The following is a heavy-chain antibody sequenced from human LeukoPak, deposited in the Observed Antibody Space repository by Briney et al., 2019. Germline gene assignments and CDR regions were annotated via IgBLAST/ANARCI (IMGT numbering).Heavy chain of an antibody. CDR2: ISAYNGNT. Sequence: ASVKVSCKTSGGTFSSYAISWVRQAPGQGLEWMGWISAYNGNTNYAQKLQGRVTMTTDTSTSTAYMELRSLRSDDTAVYYCARVARTMIVVVTPYDYWGQGTLVTVSS. CDR1: GGTFSSYA. D-gene: IGHD3-22*01. CDR3: ARVARTMIVVVTPYDY. V-gene: IGHV1-18*01. J-gene: IGHJ4*02.